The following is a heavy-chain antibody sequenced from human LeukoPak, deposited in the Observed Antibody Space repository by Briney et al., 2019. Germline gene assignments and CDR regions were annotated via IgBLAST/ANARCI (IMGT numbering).Heavy chain of an antibody. V-gene: IGHV3-21*01. J-gene: IGHJ6*02. D-gene: IGHD6-19*01. CDR1: GFTFSSYS. CDR2: ISSSSYI. CDR3: ARDQWLVQVDYYYYGMDV. Sequence: PGGSLRLSCAASGFTFSSYSMNWVRQAPGKGLEWVSSISSSSYIYYADSVKGRFTISRDNAKNSLYLQMNSLRAEDTAVYYCARDQWLVQVDYYYYGMDVWGQGTTVTVSS.